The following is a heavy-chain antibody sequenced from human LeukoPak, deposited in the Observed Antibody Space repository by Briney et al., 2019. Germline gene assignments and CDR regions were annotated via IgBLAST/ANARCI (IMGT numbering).Heavy chain of an antibody. CDR1: GCSISSGSYY. V-gene: IGHV4-61*02. Sequence: PSQTLSLTCTVSGCSISSGSYYWSWIRQPPGKGLEWVGRIYTSGSTNYNPSLKSRVTISLDTSKNQFSLKLSSVTAADSAVYYCAREVGFGYFYYYMDVWGKGATVTVSS. CDR3: AREVGFGYFYYYMDV. D-gene: IGHD3-10*01. J-gene: IGHJ6*03. CDR2: IYTSGST.